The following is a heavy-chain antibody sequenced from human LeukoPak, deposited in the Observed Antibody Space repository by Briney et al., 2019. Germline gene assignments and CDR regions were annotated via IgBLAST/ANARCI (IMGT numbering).Heavy chain of an antibody. J-gene: IGHJ4*02. CDR2: ISSSSSYI. CDR1: GFTFSSYS. CDR3: AGRAGDYKHPFDY. D-gene: IGHD4-11*01. V-gene: IGHV3-21*01. Sequence: GGSLRLSCAASGFTFSSYSMNWVRQAPGKGLEWVSSISSSSSYIYYADSVKGRFTISRDNAKNSLYLQMNSLRAEDTAVYYCAGRAGDYKHPFDYWGQGTLVTVSS.